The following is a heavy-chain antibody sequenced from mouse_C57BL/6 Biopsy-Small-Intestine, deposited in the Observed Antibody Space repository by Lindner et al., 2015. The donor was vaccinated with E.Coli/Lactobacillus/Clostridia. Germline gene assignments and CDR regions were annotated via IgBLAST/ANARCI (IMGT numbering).Heavy chain of an antibody. CDR1: GCTFTSYW. Sequence: VQLQESGAELVKPGASVKLSCKASGCTFTSYWMHWVKQRPGQGLEWIGWFYPGSGSIKYNEKFKDKATLTADKSSSTVYMELSRLTSEDSAVYFCARHEVGYDVYAMDYWGQGTSVTVSS. CDR2: FYPGSGSI. J-gene: IGHJ4*01. CDR3: ARHEVGYDVYAMDY. D-gene: IGHD2-2*01. V-gene: IGHV1-62-2*01.